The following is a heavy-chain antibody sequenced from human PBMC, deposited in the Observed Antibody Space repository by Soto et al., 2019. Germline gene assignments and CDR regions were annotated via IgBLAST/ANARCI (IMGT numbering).Heavy chain of an antibody. J-gene: IGHJ3*02. CDR1: GFSLSTSGVG. CDR2: IYWDDDK. V-gene: IGHV2-5*02. CDR3: AHRRDILTRGHGAFDI. D-gene: IGHD3-9*01. Sequence: QITLKESGPTLVKPTQTLTVTCTFSGFSLSTSGVGVGWIRQPPGKALEWLALIYWDDDKRYSPSLKSRLTITKDTAKNQVVLTMTNMDPVDTATYYCAHRRDILTRGHGAFDIWGQGTMVTVSS.